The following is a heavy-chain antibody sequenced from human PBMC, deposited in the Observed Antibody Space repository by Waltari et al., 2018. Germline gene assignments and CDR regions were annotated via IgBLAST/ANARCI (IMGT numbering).Heavy chain of an antibody. J-gene: IGHJ3*01. CDR2: LSYRGAT. CDR3: ATYIGASIGTAAFDV. D-gene: IGHD5-12*01. Sequence: WVWMRQTPGEGREWFGALSYRGATYSSPSLKSRVTISVDTSRNQLSLRLGSVTAADTAVYYCATYIGASIGTAAFDVWGQGTMVTVSA. V-gene: IGHV4-39*01.